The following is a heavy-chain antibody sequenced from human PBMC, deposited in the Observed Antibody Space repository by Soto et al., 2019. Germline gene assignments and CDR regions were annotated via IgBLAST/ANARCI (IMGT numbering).Heavy chain of an antibody. CDR3: ARDGSGWSRDC. CDR1: GFTFSFSS. CDR2: ISSSSDYI. V-gene: IGHV3-21*01. D-gene: IGHD6-19*01. Sequence: GGSLRLSCAASGFTFSFSSMNWVRQAPGKGLEWVSSISSSSDYIYYADSVKGRFTVSRDNAKNALYLQMNSLRAEDTAVYYCARDGSGWSRDCWDQGTLVTVSS. J-gene: IGHJ4*02.